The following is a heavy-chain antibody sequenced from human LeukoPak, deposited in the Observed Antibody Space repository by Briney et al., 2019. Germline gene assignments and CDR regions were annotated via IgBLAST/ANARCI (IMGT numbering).Heavy chain of an antibody. D-gene: IGHD1-26*01. CDR2: ISHTGDST. CDR3: AKDQILHYFDY. J-gene: IGHJ4*02. V-gene: IGHV3-23*01. Sequence: PGGSLRLSCAASGFTFSSYAMSWVRQAPGKGLEWVSAISHTGDSTYYADSVKGRFSIFRDNSKNTLFLEMNSLRAEDTAVYFCAKDQILHYFDYWGQGTLVTVSS. CDR1: GFTFSSYA.